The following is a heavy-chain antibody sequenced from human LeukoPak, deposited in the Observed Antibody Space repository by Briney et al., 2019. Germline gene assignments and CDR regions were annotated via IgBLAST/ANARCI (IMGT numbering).Heavy chain of an antibody. J-gene: IGHJ4*02. D-gene: IGHD1-26*01. CDR2: INSDGSST. Sequence: GGSLRLSYAASGFTFSSYWMHWVRQAPGKGLAWVSRINSDGSSTSYADSVKGRFTISRDNSKNTLYLQMNSLRAEDTAVYHCAKDRSGSYSQGLDYWGQGTLVTVSS. CDR3: AKDRSGSYSQGLDY. V-gene: IGHV3-74*01. CDR1: GFTFSSYW.